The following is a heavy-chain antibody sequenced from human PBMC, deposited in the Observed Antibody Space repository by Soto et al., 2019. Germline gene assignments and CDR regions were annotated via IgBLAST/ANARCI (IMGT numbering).Heavy chain of an antibody. Sequence: QVQLVESGGGVVQPGKSLTLSCVVSGFTFSTYGMHWVRQAPGKGLEWVALISYDGTKRYYAASVKGRVTISRDNSKNRMYLEMNSRRADDTAVYYCAKAPIAVAGSYLHYWGQGTLVIASS. CDR3: AKAPIAVAGSYLHY. V-gene: IGHV3-30*18. D-gene: IGHD6-19*01. CDR2: ISYDGTKR. CDR1: GFTFSTYG. J-gene: IGHJ4*02.